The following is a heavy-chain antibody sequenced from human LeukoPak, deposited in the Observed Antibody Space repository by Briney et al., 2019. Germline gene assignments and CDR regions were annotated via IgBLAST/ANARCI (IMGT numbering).Heavy chain of an antibody. D-gene: IGHD2-15*01. J-gene: IGHJ4*02. CDR2: ISGSGGST. CDR3: AKVDIVVVVAATADY. CDR1: GFTFSSYA. Sequence: PGGSLRLSCAASGFTFSSYAMSWVRQAPGKGLEWVSAISGSGGSTYYADSVKGRFTISRDNSKNTLYLQMNSLRAEDTAVYYCAKVDIVVVVAATADYWGQGTLVTVSS. V-gene: IGHV3-23*01.